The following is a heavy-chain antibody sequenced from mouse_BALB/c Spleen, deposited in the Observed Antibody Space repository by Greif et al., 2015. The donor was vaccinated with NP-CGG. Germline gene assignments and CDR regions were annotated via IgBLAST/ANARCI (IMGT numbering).Heavy chain of an antibody. V-gene: IGHV2-6-7*01. Sequence: QVQLKESGPGLVAPSQSLSITCTVSGFSLTGYGVNWVRQPPGKGLEWLGMIWGDGSTDYNSALKSRLSISKDNSESQVFLKMNSLQTDDTARYYCARGDYGSSLYYAMDYWGQGTSVTVSS. CDR2: IWGDGST. J-gene: IGHJ4*01. D-gene: IGHD1-1*01. CDR3: ARGDYGSSLYYAMDY. CDR1: GFSLTGYG.